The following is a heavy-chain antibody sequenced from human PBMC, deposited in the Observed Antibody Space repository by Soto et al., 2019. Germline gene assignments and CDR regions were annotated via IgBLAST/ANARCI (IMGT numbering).Heavy chain of an antibody. V-gene: IGHV4-39*01. CDR2: IYYSGST. CDR3: ASQLWFGELLWTEMGYYYGMDV. D-gene: IGHD3-10*01. CDR1: GGSISSSSYY. Sequence: PSETLSLTCTVSGGSISSSSYYWGWIRQPPGKWLEWIGSIYYSGSTYYNPSLKSRVTISVDTSKNQFSLKLSSVTAADTAVYYCASQLWFGELLWTEMGYYYGMDVWGQGTTVTVYS. J-gene: IGHJ6*02.